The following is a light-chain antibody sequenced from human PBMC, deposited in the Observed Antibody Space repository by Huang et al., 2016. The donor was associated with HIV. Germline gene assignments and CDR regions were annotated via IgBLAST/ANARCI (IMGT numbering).Light chain of an antibody. CDR1: QNININ. Sequence: EVVMTQSPATLSVSPGERATLSCRASQNININLACYQQKPGQPPRLLNYGSSTRTTGIPARYSGSGSGTEFTLTISSLHSEDFAVYDCQKYNNWPPVTFGQGTKLEIK. J-gene: IGKJ2*01. CDR3: QKYNNWPPVT. CDR2: GSS. V-gene: IGKV3-15*01.